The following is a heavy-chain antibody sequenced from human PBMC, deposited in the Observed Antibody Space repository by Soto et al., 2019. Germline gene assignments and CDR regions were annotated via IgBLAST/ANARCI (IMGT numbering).Heavy chain of an antibody. CDR3: SEGYQMWTPDY. CDR2: INTGNGNT. D-gene: IGHD2-2*01. Sequence: SVKVCCRASGDPFTDYAMHWVRQAPGQRLEWMGWINTGNGNTKYSQKFQGRVTITRATTASAAYMELDSLRTEDTAVSYCSEGYQMWTPDYWRQGTLVTVSS. J-gene: IGHJ4*02. V-gene: IGHV1-3*04. CDR1: GDPFTDYA.